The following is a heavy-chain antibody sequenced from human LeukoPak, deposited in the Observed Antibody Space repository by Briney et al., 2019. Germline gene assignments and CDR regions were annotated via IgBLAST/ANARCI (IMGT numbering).Heavy chain of an antibody. CDR1: GGSISSSSYY. CDR3: ARHRGYCSSTSCLNWFDP. CDR2: IYYSGST. J-gene: IGHJ5*02. Sequence: SETLSPTCTVSGGSISSSSYYWGWIRQPPGKGLEWIGSIYYSGSTYYNPSLKSRVTISVDTSKNQFSLKLSSVTAADTAVYYCARHRGYCSSTSCLNWFDPWGQGTLVTVSS. V-gene: IGHV4-39*01. D-gene: IGHD2-2*01.